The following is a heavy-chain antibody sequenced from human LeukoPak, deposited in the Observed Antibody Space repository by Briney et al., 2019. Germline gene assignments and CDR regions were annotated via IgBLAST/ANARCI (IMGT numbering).Heavy chain of an antibody. J-gene: IGHJ4*02. V-gene: IGHV3-48*02. CDR2: ISSSSSAI. Sequence: GGSLRLSCAASGFTFSSYSMNWVRQAPGKGLEWISYISSSSSAIYCADSVKGRFTISRDNAKNSLYLQMNSLRDEDAAVYYCVRDRFYSFDYWGQGTLVTVSS. CDR3: VRDRFYSFDY. CDR1: GFTFSSYS.